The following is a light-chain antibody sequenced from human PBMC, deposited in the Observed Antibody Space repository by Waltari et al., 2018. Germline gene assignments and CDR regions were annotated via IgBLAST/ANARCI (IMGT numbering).Light chain of an antibody. V-gene: IGLV2-14*03. Sequence: QSARTQPAPVSGSLGQWITISCTGSSSDIGSYDSVTWYQQHPGRAPTLMIFHVTERPSGISNRFSGSKSGNTASLTISGLQTEDEADYYCSSYTTSGTLVFGGGTKLTIL. CDR2: HVT. CDR1: SSDIGSYDS. J-gene: IGLJ2*01. CDR3: SSYTTSGTLV.